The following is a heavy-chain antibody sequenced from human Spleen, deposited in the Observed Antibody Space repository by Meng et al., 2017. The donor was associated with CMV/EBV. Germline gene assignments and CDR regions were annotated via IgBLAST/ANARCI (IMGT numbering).Heavy chain of an antibody. D-gene: IGHD5-24*01. J-gene: IGHJ4*02. CDR3: AGGPVEMAPDY. CDR2: INPNSGNT. V-gene: IGHV1-8*01. CDR1: GYTFTSYD. Sequence: QVQLVQSGAEVKKPGASVKVSCKASGYTFTSYDINWVRQATGQGLEWMGWINPNSGNTGYAKKLQGRVPMTKNTSISTAYMELSSLRSEDTAVYCCAGGPVEMAPDYWGQGTLVTVSS.